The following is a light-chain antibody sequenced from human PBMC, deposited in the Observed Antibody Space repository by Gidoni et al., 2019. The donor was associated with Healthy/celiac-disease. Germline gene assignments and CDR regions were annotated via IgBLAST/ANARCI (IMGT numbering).Light chain of an antibody. CDR2: AAS. CDR3: QQSYSTPRT. J-gene: IGKJ4*01. Sequence: DIQMTQSPSSLSASVGDRVTITCRASQSISSYLNWYPQKPGKATKLLIYAASSLQSGVPSRFSGSGSGTDFTLTISSLQPEDFATYYCQQSYSTPRTFGGGTKVEIK. V-gene: IGKV1-39*01. CDR1: QSISSY.